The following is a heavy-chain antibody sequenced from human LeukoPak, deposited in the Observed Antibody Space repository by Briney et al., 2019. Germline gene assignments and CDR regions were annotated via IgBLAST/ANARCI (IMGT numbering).Heavy chain of an antibody. J-gene: IGHJ4*02. V-gene: IGHV1-18*01. CDR2: ISAYNGNT. Sequence: QKLEWMGWISAYNGNTNYAQELQGRVTMTTDTSTSTAYMELRSLRSDDTAVYYCARGASDYYDSSGYLPLNYWGQGTLVTVSS. CDR3: ARGASDYYDSSGYLPLNY. D-gene: IGHD3-22*01.